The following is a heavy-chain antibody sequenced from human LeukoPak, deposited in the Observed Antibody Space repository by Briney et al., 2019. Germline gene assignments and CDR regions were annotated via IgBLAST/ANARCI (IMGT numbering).Heavy chain of an antibody. D-gene: IGHD2-2*01. CDR2: ISGSGGST. J-gene: IGHJ4*02. Sequence: GGSLRLSCAASGFTFSSYAMSWVRQAPGKGLEWVSAISGSGGSTYYADSVKGRFTISRDNSKHTLYLQMNSLRAEDTAVYYCAKDQRGEMSSTTSPGEDYWGQGTLVTVSS. V-gene: IGHV3-23*01. CDR1: GFTFSSYA. CDR3: AKDQRGEMSSTTSPGEDY.